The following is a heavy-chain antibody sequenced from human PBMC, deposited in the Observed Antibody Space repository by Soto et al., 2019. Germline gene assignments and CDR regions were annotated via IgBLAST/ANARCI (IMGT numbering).Heavy chain of an antibody. Sequence: PSETLSLTCAVSGGSISSSIWWNWVRQPPGKGLEWIGEIYHSGSTNYNPSLKSRVTISVDKSKNQFSLRVSSVTAADTAVYYCATSPGSAAGDYWGQGTLVTVSS. CDR2: IYHSGST. J-gene: IGHJ4*02. D-gene: IGHD6-13*01. V-gene: IGHV4-4*02. CDR1: GGSISSSIW. CDR3: ATSPGSAAGDY.